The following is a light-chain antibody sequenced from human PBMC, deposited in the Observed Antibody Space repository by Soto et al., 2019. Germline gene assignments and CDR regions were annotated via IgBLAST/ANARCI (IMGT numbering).Light chain of an antibody. V-gene: IGKV3-11*01. CDR1: QSVSSY. CDR3: QQRSNGGMYT. CDR2: DAS. J-gene: IGKJ2*01. Sequence: EIVLTQSPATLSLSPGERATLSCRASQSVSSYLAWYQQKPGQAPRLLIYDASNSATGIPARFSGSGSGTDFTLAISSLEPEDFAVYYCQQRSNGGMYTFGQGTKLEIK.